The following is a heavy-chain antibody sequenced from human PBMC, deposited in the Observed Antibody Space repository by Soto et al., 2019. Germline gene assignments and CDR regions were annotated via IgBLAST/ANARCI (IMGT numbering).Heavy chain of an antibody. J-gene: IGHJ5*02. CDR3: ARVRGSGGVGWFDP. CDR1: GGSISSYY. D-gene: IGHD2-8*02. CDR2: IYYSGST. Sequence: PSETLSLTCTVSGGSISSYYWSWIRQPPGKGLEWIGYIYYSGSTNYNPSLKSRVTISVDTSKNQFSLKLSSVTAADTAVYYCARVRGSGGVGWFDPWGQGTLVTVSS. V-gene: IGHV4-59*01.